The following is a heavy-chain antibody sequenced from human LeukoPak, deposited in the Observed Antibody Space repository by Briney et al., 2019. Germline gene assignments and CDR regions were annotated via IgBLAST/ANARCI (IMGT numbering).Heavy chain of an antibody. Sequence: GGSLRLSCAASGFAFSPYEMHWVRQAPGKGLEWVSYISSSGSTIYYADSVRGRFTISRDNAKNSLYLQMNSLRAEDTAVYYCAREGSYYFDCWGQGTPVTVSS. CDR2: ISSSGSTI. CDR3: AREGSYYFDC. CDR1: GFAFSPYE. J-gene: IGHJ4*02. V-gene: IGHV3-48*03.